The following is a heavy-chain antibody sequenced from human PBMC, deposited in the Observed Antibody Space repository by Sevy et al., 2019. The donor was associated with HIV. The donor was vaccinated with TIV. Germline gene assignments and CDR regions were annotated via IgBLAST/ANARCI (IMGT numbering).Heavy chain of an antibody. V-gene: IGHV1-69*10. CDR3: ASDRPCGGDCYILDP. Sequence: ASVKVSCKASGDIFSNYGINSVRQAPGQGLQWMGGILPISGLVNYAQKFQGRVTISADKSTGTVYMALSSLRSEDTAVYYCASDRPCGGDCYILDPWGQGVLVTVSS. CDR2: ILPISGLV. J-gene: IGHJ5*02. D-gene: IGHD2-21*01. CDR1: GDIFSNYG.